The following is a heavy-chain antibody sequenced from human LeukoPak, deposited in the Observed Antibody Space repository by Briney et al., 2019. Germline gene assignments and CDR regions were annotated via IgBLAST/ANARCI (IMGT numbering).Heavy chain of an antibody. D-gene: IGHD2-15*01. Sequence: GASVKVSCKASGYTFTGYSMHWVRQAPGQGLEWMGWINPNSGGTNYAQKFQGRVTMTRDTSISTAYMELSRLRSDDTAVYYCARGGDINTAFLYYYYYYYMDVWGKGTTVTVSS. V-gene: IGHV1-2*02. CDR2: INPNSGGT. CDR3: ARGGDINTAFLYYYYYYYMDV. J-gene: IGHJ6*03. CDR1: GYTFTGYS.